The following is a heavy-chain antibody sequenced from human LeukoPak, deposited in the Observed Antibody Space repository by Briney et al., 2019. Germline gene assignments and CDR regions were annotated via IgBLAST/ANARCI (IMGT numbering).Heavy chain of an antibody. CDR3: TTDPSGSYRDPFDY. V-gene: IGHV3-15*01. D-gene: IGHD1-26*01. J-gene: IGHJ4*02. Sequence: NPGGSLRLSCAASGFTFSRYWMHWVRQAPGKGLEWVGRIKSKTDGGTTDYAAPVKGRFTISRDDSKNTPYLQMNSLKTEDTAVYYCTTDPSGSYRDPFDYWGQGTLVTVSS. CDR1: GFTFSRYW. CDR2: IKSKTDGGTT.